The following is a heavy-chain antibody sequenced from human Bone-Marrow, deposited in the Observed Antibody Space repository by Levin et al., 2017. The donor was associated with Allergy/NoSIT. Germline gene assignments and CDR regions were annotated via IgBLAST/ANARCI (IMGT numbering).Heavy chain of an antibody. CDR3: AKEGVRSSGWNDALDI. CDR1: GLTVSSSY. J-gene: IGHJ3*02. D-gene: IGHD6-19*01. CDR2: IRSVGTT. V-gene: IGHV3-66*01. Sequence: GGSLRLSCAASGLTVSSSYMHWVRQAPGRGLEWVSVIRSVGTTYHADSVRGRFTISRDNSKNTLYLQMNSLRAEDTAMYYCAKEGVRSSGWNDALDIWGQGTMVSVSS.